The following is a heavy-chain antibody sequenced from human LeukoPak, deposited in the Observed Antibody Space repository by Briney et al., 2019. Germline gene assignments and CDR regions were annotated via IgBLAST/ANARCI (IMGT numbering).Heavy chain of an antibody. CDR2: MHDSGNT. CDR3: ARDSGTTGEVKFDP. V-gene: IGHV4-59*12. CDR1: GGSISGYY. Sequence: SETLSLTCSVSGGSISGYYWTWIRHLPGKGLEWIGYMHDSGNTHYNPSLKSRVTMSVDTSKNQFSLKLRSVTAADTAAYYCARDSGTTGEVKFDPWGQGTLVTVSS. J-gene: IGHJ5*02. D-gene: IGHD3-10*01.